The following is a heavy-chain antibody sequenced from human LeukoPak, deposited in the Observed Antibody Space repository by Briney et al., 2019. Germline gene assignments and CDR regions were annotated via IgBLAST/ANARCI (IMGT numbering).Heavy chain of an antibody. Sequence: PGGSLRLSCAASGFTFNRFSMNWVRQAPGKGLEWVSAISGSGGSTYYADSVKGRFTISRDNSKNTLYLQMNSLRAEDTAVYYCAKGTYDSYWGQGTLVTVSS. CDR2: ISGSGGST. CDR3: AKGTYDSY. CDR1: GFTFNRFS. V-gene: IGHV3-23*01. J-gene: IGHJ4*02. D-gene: IGHD3-16*01.